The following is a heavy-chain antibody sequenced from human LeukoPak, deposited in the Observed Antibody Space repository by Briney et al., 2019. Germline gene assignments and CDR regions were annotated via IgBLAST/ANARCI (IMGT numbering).Heavy chain of an antibody. CDR1: GYRFTTYW. Sequence: GESLKISCKGSGYRFTTYWIGWVRQMPGKGLEWMGIIQPGDSDTRYSPSFQGQVTISVDKSINTAYLQWSSLKASDTAMYYCARAYSRPQPFDYWGQGTLVTVSS. V-gene: IGHV5-51*01. CDR3: ARAYSRPQPFDY. J-gene: IGHJ4*02. CDR2: IQPGDSDT. D-gene: IGHD2-21*01.